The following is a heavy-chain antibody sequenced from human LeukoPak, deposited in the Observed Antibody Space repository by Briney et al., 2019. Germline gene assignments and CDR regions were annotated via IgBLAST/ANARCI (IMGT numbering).Heavy chain of an antibody. CDR3: AKDRDQRTQFYYYYYGMDA. D-gene: IGHD2-2*01. Sequence: GGSLRLSCAASGFTFSSYAMSWVRQAPGKGLEWVSAISGSGGSTYYADSVKGRFTISRDNSKNTLYLQMNSLRVEDTAVYYCAKDRDQRTQFYYYYYGMDAWGQGTTVTVSS. V-gene: IGHV3-23*01. J-gene: IGHJ6*02. CDR1: GFTFSSYA. CDR2: ISGSGGST.